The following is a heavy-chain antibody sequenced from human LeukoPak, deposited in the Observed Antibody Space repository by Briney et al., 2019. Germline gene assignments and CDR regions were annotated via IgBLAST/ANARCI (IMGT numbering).Heavy chain of an antibody. Sequence: GASVKVSCKASGYTFTTYGISWVRQAPGQGLEWMGWISAYNGNTNYAQKLQGRVTMTTDTSTSTAYMELRSLRSDDTAVYYCARERITMVRGVVAFDIWGQGTMVTVSS. CDR3: ARERITMVRGVVAFDI. V-gene: IGHV1-18*01. CDR1: GYTFTTYG. CDR2: ISAYNGNT. D-gene: IGHD3-10*01. J-gene: IGHJ3*02.